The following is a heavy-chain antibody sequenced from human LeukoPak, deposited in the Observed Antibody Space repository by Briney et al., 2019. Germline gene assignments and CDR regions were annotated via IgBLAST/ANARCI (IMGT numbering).Heavy chain of an antibody. CDR3: ARAASGWYFSAFDI. V-gene: IGHV3-30-3*01. D-gene: IGHD6-19*01. Sequence: GGSLRLSCAASGFTFSSYAMHWVRQAPGKGLEWVAVISYDGSNKYYADSVKGRFTISRDNSKNTLYLQMNSLRAEDTAVYYCARAASGWYFSAFDIWGQGTMVTVSS. CDR2: ISYDGSNK. J-gene: IGHJ3*02. CDR1: GFTFSSYA.